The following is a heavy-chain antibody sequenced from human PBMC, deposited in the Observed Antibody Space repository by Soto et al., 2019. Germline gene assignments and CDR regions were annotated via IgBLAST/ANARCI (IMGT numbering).Heavy chain of an antibody. CDR3: AKDQTGSYYDSGSIDY. CDR2: ISYDGSNK. J-gene: IGHJ4*02. V-gene: IGHV3-30*18. Sequence: GGSLRLSCAASGFTFSSYGMHWVRQAPGKGLEWVAVISYDGSNKYYADSVKGRFTISRDNSKNTLYLQMNSLRAEDTAVYYCAKDQTGSYYDSGSIDYWGQGTLVTVSS. D-gene: IGHD3-22*01. CDR1: GFTFSSYG.